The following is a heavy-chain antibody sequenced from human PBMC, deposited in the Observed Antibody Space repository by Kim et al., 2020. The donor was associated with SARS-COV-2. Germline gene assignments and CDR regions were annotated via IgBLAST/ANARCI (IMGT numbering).Heavy chain of an antibody. CDR1: GGSISSYY. Sequence: SETLSLTCTVSGGSISSYYWSWIRQPPGKGLEWIGYIYYSGSTNYNPSLKSRVTISVDTSKNQFSLKLSSVTAADTAVYYCARGRGMGAHAGFDYWGQGTLVTVSS. CDR3: ARGRGMGAHAGFDY. D-gene: IGHD1-26*01. V-gene: IGHV4-59*13. CDR2: IYYSGST. J-gene: IGHJ4*02.